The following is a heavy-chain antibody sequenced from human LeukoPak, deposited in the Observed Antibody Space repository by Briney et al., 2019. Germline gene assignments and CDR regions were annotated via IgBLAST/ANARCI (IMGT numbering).Heavy chain of an antibody. V-gene: IGHV1-46*01. CDR1: GYTFTSYY. J-gene: IGHJ4*02. Sequence: ASVKVSCKASGYTFTSYYMHWVRQAPGQGLEWMGIINPSGGSTSYAQRFQGRVTMTRDMSTSTVYMELSSLRSEDTAVYYCARGEYYGSGSYFFDYWGQGTLVTVSS. D-gene: IGHD3-10*01. CDR3: ARGEYYGSGSYFFDY. CDR2: INPSGGST.